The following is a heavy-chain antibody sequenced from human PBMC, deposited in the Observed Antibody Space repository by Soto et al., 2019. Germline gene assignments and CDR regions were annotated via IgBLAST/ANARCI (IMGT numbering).Heavy chain of an antibody. CDR1: GGSISDYY. CDR3: ARHFRDAYTALAF. D-gene: IGHD2-2*01. Sequence: QVQLQESGPGLAKPSETLSLTCTVSGGSISDYYWSWIRQPPGKGLEWIGYFSYGGGTNNSPSLKSRATISGDTSKNQFSLNLSSVTAADTAVYYCARHFRDAYTALAFWGRGTLVTVSS. CDR2: FSYGGGT. V-gene: IGHV4-59*08. J-gene: IGHJ4*02.